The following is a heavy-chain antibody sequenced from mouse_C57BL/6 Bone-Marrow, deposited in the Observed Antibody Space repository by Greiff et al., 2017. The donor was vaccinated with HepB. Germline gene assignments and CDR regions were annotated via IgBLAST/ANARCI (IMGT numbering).Heavy chain of an antibody. CDR3: ASGSRDHYFDY. Sequence: EVKLQESGPGLVKPSQSLSLTCSVTGYSITSGYYWNWIRQFPGNKLEWMGYISDDGSNNYNPSLKNLISITRDKSKNQFFLKLNSVTTEDTATYYCASGSRDHYFDYWGQGTTLTVSS. CDR1: GYSITSGYY. CDR2: ISDDGSN. V-gene: IGHV3-6*01. D-gene: IGHD1-1*01. J-gene: IGHJ2*01.